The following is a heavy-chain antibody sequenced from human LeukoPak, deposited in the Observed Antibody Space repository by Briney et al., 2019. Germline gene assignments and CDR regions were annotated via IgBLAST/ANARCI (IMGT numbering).Heavy chain of an antibody. J-gene: IGHJ4*01. D-gene: IGHD3-22*01. Sequence: PSETLSLTCAVSGASINNNFCTWIRQPPGQGLEWIGYIYSSGSANYNPSLKSRVIISGDTSKNQISLNLTAVTAADTAVYFCARHRDYYDTWGHGTLVTVSS. CDR1: GASINNNF. V-gene: IGHV4-59*08. CDR2: IYSSGSA. CDR3: ARHRDYYDT.